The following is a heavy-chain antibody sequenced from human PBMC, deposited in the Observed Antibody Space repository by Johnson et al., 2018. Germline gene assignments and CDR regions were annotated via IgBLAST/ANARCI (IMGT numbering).Heavy chain of an antibody. CDR3: ARWGTTGDAFDI. CDR1: GFTFSSYS. V-gene: IGHV3-21*04. CDR2: ISSSSSYI. J-gene: IGHJ3*02. Sequence: VQLVESGGGLVKPGGSLRLSCAASGFTFSSYSMNWVRQAPGKGLEWVSSISSSSSYIYYADSVKGRFTISRDNAKNSLYLQMNSLRAEDTAVYYCARWGTTGDAFDIWGQGTMVTVSS. D-gene: IGHD4-17*01.